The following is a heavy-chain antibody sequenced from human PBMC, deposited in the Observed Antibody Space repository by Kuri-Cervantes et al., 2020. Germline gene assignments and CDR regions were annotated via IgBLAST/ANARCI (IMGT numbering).Heavy chain of an antibody. J-gene: IGHJ4*02. Sequence: SGPTLMKRTQTLTLTCTFSGFSLSTNGMCVSWVRQSPGKALEWLALIDWDDDKYYSTSLKTRLTVSKVTSKNQVVLTMTDMDPVDTATYYCARTVVASDFWDVFDFWGQGTLVTVSS. CDR2: IDWDDDK. CDR1: GFSLSTNGMC. CDR3: ARTVVASDFWDVFDF. D-gene: IGHD3/OR15-3a*01. V-gene: IGHV2-70*18.